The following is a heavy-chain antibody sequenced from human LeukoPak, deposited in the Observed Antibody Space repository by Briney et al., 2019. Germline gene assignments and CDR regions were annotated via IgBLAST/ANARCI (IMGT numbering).Heavy chain of an antibody. J-gene: IGHJ4*02. Sequence: SETLSLTCTVSGGSISSYYWSWIRQPPGKGLEWIGYIYYSGSTNYNPSLKSRVTISVDTSKNQFSLKLSSVSAADTAVYYCARGGAYYGSSGSDYWGQGTLVTVSS. CDR2: IYYSGST. CDR1: GGSISSYY. V-gene: IGHV4-59*01. CDR3: ARGGAYYGSSGSDY. D-gene: IGHD3-22*01.